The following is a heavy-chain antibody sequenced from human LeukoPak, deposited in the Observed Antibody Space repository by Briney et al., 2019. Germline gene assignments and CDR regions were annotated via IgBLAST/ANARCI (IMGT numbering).Heavy chain of an antibody. CDR1: GGSISSYY. Sequence: SETLSLTCTVSGGSISSYYWSWIRQPAGKGLEWIGRIYTSGSTNYNPSLKSRVTISVDTSKNQFSLKLSSVTAADTAVYYCARLTLRYSSTWYYFDYWGQGTLVTVSS. V-gene: IGHV4-4*07. CDR2: IYTSGST. J-gene: IGHJ4*02. D-gene: IGHD6-13*01. CDR3: ARLTLRYSSTWYYFDY.